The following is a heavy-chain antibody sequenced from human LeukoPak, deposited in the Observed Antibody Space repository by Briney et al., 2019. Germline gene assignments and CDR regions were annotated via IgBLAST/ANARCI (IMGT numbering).Heavy chain of an antibody. CDR2: MYYNGIN. Sequence: SQTLSLTCTVSGGSISSGVYYWSWIRHHPGKGLEWVGYMYYNGINYSHPLLKSHLTISLDTSKNQSSLKLSSVTAADTAVYYCARGRTGTTSVAPYYYYYYMDVWGKGTTVTVSS. CDR1: GGSISSGVYY. D-gene: IGHD1-7*01. V-gene: IGHV4-31*01. J-gene: IGHJ6*03. CDR3: ARGRTGTTSVAPYYYYYYMDV.